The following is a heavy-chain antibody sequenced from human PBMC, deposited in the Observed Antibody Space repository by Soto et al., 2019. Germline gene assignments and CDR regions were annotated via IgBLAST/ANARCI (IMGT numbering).Heavy chain of an antibody. Sequence: PSETLSLTCAVSGGSISSGGYSWSWIRQPPGKGLEWIGYIYHSGSTYYNPSLKSRVTISVDRSKNQFSLKLSSVTAADTAVYYCARGEDWNYFDYWGQGTLVTVSS. CDR2: IYHSGST. D-gene: IGHD1-1*01. CDR1: GGSISSGGYS. J-gene: IGHJ4*02. CDR3: ARGEDWNYFDY. V-gene: IGHV4-30-2*01.